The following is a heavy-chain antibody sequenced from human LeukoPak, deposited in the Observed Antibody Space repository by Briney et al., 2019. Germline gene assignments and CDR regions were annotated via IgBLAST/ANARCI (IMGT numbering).Heavy chain of an antibody. CDR3: ARSGGWYSSYFDY. Sequence: GGSLRLSCAASGFTFSSYWMSWVRQAPGKGLEWVANIKLDGSEKYYVDSVKGRFTISRDNAKNSLYLQMNSLRAEDTAVYYCARSGGWYSSYFDYWGQGTLVTVSS. CDR1: GFTFSSYW. CDR2: IKLDGSEK. V-gene: IGHV3-7*01. J-gene: IGHJ4*02. D-gene: IGHD6-19*01.